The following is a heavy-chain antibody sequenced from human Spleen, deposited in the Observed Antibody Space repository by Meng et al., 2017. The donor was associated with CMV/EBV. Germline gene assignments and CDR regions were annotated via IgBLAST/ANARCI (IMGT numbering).Heavy chain of an antibody. Sequence: GESLKISCAASGFTFDDYGMSWVRQAPGKGLEWVANIKQDGSEKYYVDSVRGRFTISKDNAKNSVYLQMNRLRVEDTAVYYCARDAEFTSSWFDRPNWLDPWGQGTLVTVSS. CDR2: IKQDGSEK. V-gene: IGHV3-7*01. J-gene: IGHJ5*02. CDR1: GFTFDDYG. CDR3: ARDAEFTSSWFDRPNWLDP. D-gene: IGHD6-13*01.